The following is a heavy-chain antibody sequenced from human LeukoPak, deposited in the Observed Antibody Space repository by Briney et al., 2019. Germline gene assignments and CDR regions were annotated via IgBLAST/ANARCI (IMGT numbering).Heavy chain of an antibody. CDR1: GFTFSSYA. J-gene: IGHJ3*02. Sequence: GGSLRLSCAASGFTFSSYAVSWVRQAPGKGLEWVSAISGSGGSTYYADSVKGRFTISRDNSKNTLYLQMNSLRAEDTAVYYCAKPPSGRSSGYYLTSHAFDIWGQGTMVTVSS. D-gene: IGHD3-22*01. CDR3: AKPPSGRSSGYYLTSHAFDI. CDR2: ISGSGGST. V-gene: IGHV3-23*01.